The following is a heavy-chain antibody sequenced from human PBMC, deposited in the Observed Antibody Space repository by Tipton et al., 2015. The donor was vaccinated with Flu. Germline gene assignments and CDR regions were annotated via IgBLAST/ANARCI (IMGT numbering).Heavy chain of an antibody. Sequence: RSLRLSCAASEFSFDTTDMHWVRQPPGKGLEGVAITWYDGNNRYYADSVEGRFTISRDNSKNTLYLQMNSLRAEDTAVYYCARERNGAFDYWGQGTLVTVAS. V-gene: IGHV3-30*19. D-gene: IGHD1-1*01. J-gene: IGHJ4*02. CDR3: ARERNGAFDY. CDR1: EFSFDTTD. CDR2: TWYDGNNR.